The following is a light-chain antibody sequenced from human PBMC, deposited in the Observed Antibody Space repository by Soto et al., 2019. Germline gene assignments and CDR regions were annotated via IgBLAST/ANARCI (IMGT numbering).Light chain of an antibody. J-gene: IGKJ1*01. CDR3: QQYGSSGRT. CDR1: QSVSSSY. Sequence: EIVLTQSPGTLSLSPWERATLSCRASQSVSSSYLAWYQQKPGQAPRLLIYGASSRATGIPDRFSGSGSGTDFTLTISRLEPEDFAVYYCQQYGSSGRTFGQGTKVDIK. V-gene: IGKV3-20*01. CDR2: GAS.